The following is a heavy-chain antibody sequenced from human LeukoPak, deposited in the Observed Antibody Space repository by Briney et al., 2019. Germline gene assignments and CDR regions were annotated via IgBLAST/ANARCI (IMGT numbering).Heavy chain of an antibody. CDR3: ARAVAGGGSWFDP. CDR1: GFTFSSYW. Sequence: GGSLRLSCAASGFTFSSYWMHWVRQAPGKGLVWVSRINSDGSSTSYADSVKGRFTISRDNAKNTLYLQMHSLRAEDTAVYYCARAVAGGGSWFDPWGQGTLVTVSS. J-gene: IGHJ5*02. D-gene: IGHD6-19*01. CDR2: INSDGSST. V-gene: IGHV3-74*01.